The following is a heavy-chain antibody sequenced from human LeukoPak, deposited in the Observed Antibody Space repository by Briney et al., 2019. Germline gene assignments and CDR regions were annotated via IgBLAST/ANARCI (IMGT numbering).Heavy chain of an antibody. CDR1: GFTFSSYS. CDR3: AVALWFGELFS. Sequence: GGSVRLSCEASGFTFSSYSMKWIRQAPGKGLEWVSYISSSSSTIYYADSVKGRFTISRDNSKNTLYLQMNSLRAEDTAVYYCAVALWFGELFSWGQGTLVTVSS. D-gene: IGHD3-10*01. J-gene: IGHJ4*02. V-gene: IGHV3-48*01. CDR2: ISSSSSTI.